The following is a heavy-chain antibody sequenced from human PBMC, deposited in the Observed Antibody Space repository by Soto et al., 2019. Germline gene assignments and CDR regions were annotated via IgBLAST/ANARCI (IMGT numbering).Heavy chain of an antibody. CDR3: AGVYDSSGYYKNYYYYGMDV. Sequence: SETLSLTCTVSGGSISSYYLSWIRQPPGKGLEWIGYIYYSGSTNYNPSLKSRVTISVDTSKNQFSLKLSSVTAADTAVYYCAGVYDSSGYYKNYYYYGMDVWGQGTTVTVSS. V-gene: IGHV4-59*01. J-gene: IGHJ6*02. D-gene: IGHD3-22*01. CDR1: GGSISSYY. CDR2: IYYSGST.